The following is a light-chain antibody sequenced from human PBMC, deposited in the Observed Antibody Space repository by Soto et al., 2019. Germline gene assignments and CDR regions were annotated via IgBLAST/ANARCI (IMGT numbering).Light chain of an antibody. CDR3: SSYTSSRTLV. CDR1: SRDIGNYNY. Sequence: QSALTQPASVSGSPGQSITISCTGTSRDIGNYNYVSWYQQHPGKAPKLMIFDVTNRPSGVSNRFSGSKSGNTASLTISGLQAEDEADYYCSSYTSSRTLVFGGGTKVTVL. V-gene: IGLV2-14*03. J-gene: IGLJ3*02. CDR2: DVT.